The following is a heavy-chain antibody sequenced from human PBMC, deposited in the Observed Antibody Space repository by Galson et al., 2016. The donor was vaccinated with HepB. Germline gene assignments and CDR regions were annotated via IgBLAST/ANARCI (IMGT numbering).Heavy chain of an antibody. CDR1: GFSFSTYA. D-gene: IGHD3-16*02. V-gene: IGHV3-30*03. J-gene: IGHJ4*02. Sequence: SLRLSCAASGFSFSTYAMHWVRQAPGKGLEWVALISYDGSYSSYADSVKGRFTISRDNSKKTLYLQMNSLRAEDTAVYYCARGMGVVLRVIADLFDYWGQGTLVTVSS. CDR2: ISYDGSYS. CDR3: ARGMGVVLRVIADLFDY.